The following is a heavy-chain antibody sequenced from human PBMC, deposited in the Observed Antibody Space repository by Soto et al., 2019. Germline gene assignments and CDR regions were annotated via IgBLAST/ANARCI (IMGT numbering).Heavy chain of an antibody. Sequence: PSDTLSLTCTVSGSSISSYYWSWIRQPPGKGLEWIGYIYYSGSTNYNPSHKRQVTISVDTSKNQFSLKLNSVTAANTAEYYCARGGSYCISTSCYVNWFDPWGQGSLVTVSS. J-gene: IGHJ5*02. CDR3: ARGGSYCISTSCYVNWFDP. CDR1: GSSISSYY. V-gene: IGHV4-59*07. CDR2: IYYSGST. D-gene: IGHD2-2*01.